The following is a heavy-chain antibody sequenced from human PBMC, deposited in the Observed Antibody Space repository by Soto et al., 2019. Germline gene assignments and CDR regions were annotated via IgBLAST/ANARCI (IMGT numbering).Heavy chain of an antibody. CDR2: IYYSGST. CDR3: ARGAARPDVSTHGNSWFNP. D-gene: IGHD6-6*01. J-gene: IGHJ5*02. CDR1: GGSISSGGYY. Sequence: PSETLSLTCTVSGGSISSGGYYWSWIRQHPGKGLEWIGYIYYSGSTYYNPSLKSRVTISVDTSKNQFSLKLSSVTSAATAAYYCARGAARPDVSTHGNSWFNPLGQGTLVT. V-gene: IGHV4-31*03.